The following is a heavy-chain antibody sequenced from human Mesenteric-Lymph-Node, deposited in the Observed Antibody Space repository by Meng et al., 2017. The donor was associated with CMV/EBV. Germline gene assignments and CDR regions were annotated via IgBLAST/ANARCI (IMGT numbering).Heavy chain of an antibody. CDR1: GGSISSGGYY. J-gene: IGHJ6*02. D-gene: IGHD3-10*01. V-gene: IGHV4-31*03. Sequence: SETLSLTCTVSGGSISSGGYYWSWIRQHPGKGLEWIGYIYYSGSTYYNPSLEGRVTMSVDTSKNQFSLNLRSVTAADTAVYYCARDEATRGRYYYYGLDVWGQGTTVTVSS. CDR3: ARDEATRGRYYYYGLDV. CDR2: IYYSGST.